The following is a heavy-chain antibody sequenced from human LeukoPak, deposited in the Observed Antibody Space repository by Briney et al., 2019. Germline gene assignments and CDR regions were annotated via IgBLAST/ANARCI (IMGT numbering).Heavy chain of an antibody. CDR2: VYYSGTT. Sequence: PSETLSLTCTVSGGSISSSSYYWGWIRQSPGKGLGWIGTVYYSGTTYYNPSLKSRVTISVDTSKNQFSVKLSSVTAADTAVYYCARQPSSSDWLFDYWGQGTLVTVSS. CDR3: ARQPSSSDWLFDY. V-gene: IGHV4-39*01. J-gene: IGHJ4*02. CDR1: GGSISSSSYY. D-gene: IGHD6-19*01.